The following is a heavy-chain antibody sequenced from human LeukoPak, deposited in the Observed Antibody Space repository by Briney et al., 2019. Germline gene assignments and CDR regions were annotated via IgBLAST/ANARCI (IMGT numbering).Heavy chain of an antibody. Sequence: ASVKVSCKASGYTFTSYGISWVRQAPGQGLEWMGWISAYNGNTKYAQKLQGRVTMTTDTSTSTAYMKLRSLRSDDTAVYYCARDWGSDDTSAYYSKSSAEYFHHWGQGTLVTVSS. CDR2: ISAYNGNT. D-gene: IGHD3-22*01. J-gene: IGHJ1*01. V-gene: IGHV1-18*01. CDR3: ARDWGSDDTSAYYSKSSAEYFHH. CDR1: GYTFTSYG.